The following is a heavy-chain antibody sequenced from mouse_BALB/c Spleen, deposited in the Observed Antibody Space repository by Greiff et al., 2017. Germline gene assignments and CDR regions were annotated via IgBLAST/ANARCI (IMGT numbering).Heavy chain of an antibody. J-gene: IGHJ3*01. Sequence: QVTLKESGPGILQPSQTLSLTCSFSGFSLSTSGMGVSWIRQPSGKGLEWLAHIYWDDDKRYNPSLKSRLTISKDTSSNQVFLKITSVDTADTATYYCARIYGNYAWFAYWGQGTLVTVSA. V-gene: IGHV8-12*01. CDR1: GFSLSTSGMG. CDR2: IYWDDDK. CDR3: ARIYGNYAWFAY. D-gene: IGHD2-1*01.